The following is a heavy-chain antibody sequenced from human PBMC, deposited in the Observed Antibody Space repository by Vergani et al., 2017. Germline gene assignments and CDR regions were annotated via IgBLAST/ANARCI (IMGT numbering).Heavy chain of an antibody. D-gene: IGHD5-18*01. CDR3: AREDTAMATDY. Sequence: QVQLVESGGGVVQPGGSLRLSCAASGFTFSSYGMHWVRQAPGKGLEWVAFIRYDGSNKYYADSVKGRFTISRDNSKNTLDLQMNSLRAEDTAVYYCAREDTAMATDYWGQGTLVTVSS. CDR1: GFTFSSYG. CDR2: IRYDGSNK. J-gene: IGHJ4*02. V-gene: IGHV3-30*02.